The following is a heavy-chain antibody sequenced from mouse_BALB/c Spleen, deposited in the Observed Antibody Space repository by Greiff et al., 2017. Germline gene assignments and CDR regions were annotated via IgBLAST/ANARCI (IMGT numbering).Heavy chain of an antibody. CDR2: IYPGSGST. CDR3: ARWHYGLDY. Sequence: VQLQQPGAELVKPGTSVKLSCKASGYNFTSYWINWVKLRPGQGLEWIGDIYPGSGSTNYNEKFKSKATLTVDTSSSTAYMQLSSLASEDSALYYCARWHYGLDYWGQGTSVTVSS. J-gene: IGHJ4*01. D-gene: IGHD1-2*01. V-gene: IGHV1-55*01. CDR1: GYNFTSYW.